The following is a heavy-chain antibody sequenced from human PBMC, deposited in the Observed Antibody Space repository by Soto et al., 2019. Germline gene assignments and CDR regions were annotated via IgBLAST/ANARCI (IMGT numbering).Heavy chain of an antibody. CDR1: GFTFSSYA. CDR2: ISGSVVST. D-gene: IGHD6-13*01. CDR3: AKDLERFSSSWSYFGMDV. J-gene: IGHJ6*02. Sequence: PWGSLRLSCAASGFTFSSYAMSWVRQAPWKGLEWVSAISGSVVSTYYADSVKGRFTISRDNSKNTLYLQMNSLRAEDKAVYYSAKDLERFSSSWSYFGMDVWGQGTTVTVSS. V-gene: IGHV3-23*01.